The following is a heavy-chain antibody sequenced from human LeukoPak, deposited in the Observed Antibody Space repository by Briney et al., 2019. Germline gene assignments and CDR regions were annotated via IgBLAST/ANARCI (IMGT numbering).Heavy chain of an antibody. CDR3: ATMATGLYYFDY. V-gene: IGHV4-30-2*02. CDR2: IYHSGST. J-gene: IGHJ4*02. D-gene: IGHD5-24*01. CDR1: GGSISSGGYY. Sequence: LSLTCTVSGGSISSGGYYWSWIRQPPGKGLEWIGYIYHSGSTYYNPSLKSRVTISVDTSKNQFSLKLSSVTAADTAVYYCATMATGLYYFDYWGQGTLVTVSS.